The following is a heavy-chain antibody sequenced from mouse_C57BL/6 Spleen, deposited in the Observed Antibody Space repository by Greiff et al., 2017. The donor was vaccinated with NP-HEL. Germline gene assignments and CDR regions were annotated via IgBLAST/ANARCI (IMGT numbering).Heavy chain of an antibody. V-gene: IGHV1-69*01. Sequence: QVQLKQPGAELVMPGASVKLSCKASGYTFTSYWMHWVKQRPGQGLEWIGEIDPSDSYTNYNQKFKGKSTLTVDKSSSTAYMQLSSLTSEDSAVYYCARGAGTGTGYFDYWGQGTTLTVSS. D-gene: IGHD4-1*01. J-gene: IGHJ2*01. CDR2: IDPSDSYT. CDR3: ARGAGTGTGYFDY. CDR1: GYTFTSYW.